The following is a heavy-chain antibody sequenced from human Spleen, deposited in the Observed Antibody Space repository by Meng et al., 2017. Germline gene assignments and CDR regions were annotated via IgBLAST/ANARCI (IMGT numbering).Heavy chain of an antibody. Sequence: GESLKISCAASGFNFGDHQMHWVRQCPGKGLEWISRIVSDGGITNYADSVKGRFTISRDNAKNTLYLQMNSLGTDDTAVYYCARDLGWVLFDYWGQGALVTVSS. CDR1: GFNFGDHQ. CDR3: ARDLGWVLFDY. CDR2: IVSDGGIT. D-gene: IGHD3-3*01. V-gene: IGHV3-74*01. J-gene: IGHJ4*02.